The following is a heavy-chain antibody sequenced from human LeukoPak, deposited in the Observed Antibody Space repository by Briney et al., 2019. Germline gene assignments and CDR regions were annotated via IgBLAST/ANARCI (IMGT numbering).Heavy chain of an antibody. CDR3: ARGRDRSKAGDH. D-gene: IGHD5-24*01. V-gene: IGHV4-34*01. J-gene: IGHJ4*02. CDR2: IPPYGDF. Sequence: SETLSLTCAVHGGSCSDYYCSWIRQPPGKGLEWIGEIPPYGDFYYNPSLRSRLTISIDTSNTQFSLRLTSVTAADTAFYYCARGRDRSKAGDHWGQGSLVTVSS. CDR1: GGSCSDYY.